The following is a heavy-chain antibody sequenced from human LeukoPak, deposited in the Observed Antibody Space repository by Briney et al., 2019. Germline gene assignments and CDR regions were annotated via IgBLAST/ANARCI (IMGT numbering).Heavy chain of an antibody. D-gene: IGHD4-17*01. V-gene: IGHV4-59*01. J-gene: IGHJ4*02. Sequence: SETLSLTCTVSGGSIRSYYWSWIRQPPGKGLEWIGYIYYSGSTNYNPSLKSRVSISVDTSKNQFSLKRSSVTAADTVVYYCARTGSTVTMLYPFDHWGQGTLVTVSS. CDR1: GGSIRSYY. CDR2: IYYSGST. CDR3: ARTGSTVTMLYPFDH.